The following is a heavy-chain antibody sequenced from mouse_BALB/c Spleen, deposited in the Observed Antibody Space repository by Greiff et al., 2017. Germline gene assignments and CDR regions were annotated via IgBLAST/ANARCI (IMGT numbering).Heavy chain of an antibody. CDR1: GYSITSDYA. CDR3: ARGVSPFAY. V-gene: IGHV3-2*02. CDR2: ISYSGST. D-gene: IGHD6-2*01. J-gene: IGHJ3*01. Sequence: DVKLVESGPGLVKPSQSLSLTCTVTGYSITSDYAWNWIRQFPGNKLEWMGYISYSGSTSYNPSLKSRISITRDTSKNQFFLQLNSVTTEDTATYYCARGVSPFAYWGQGTLVTVSA.